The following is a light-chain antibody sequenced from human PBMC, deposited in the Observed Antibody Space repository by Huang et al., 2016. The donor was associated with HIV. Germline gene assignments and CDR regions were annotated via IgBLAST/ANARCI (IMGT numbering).Light chain of an antibody. CDR2: DAS. Sequence: EIVLTQSPATLSLSPGERATLSCRASQGVSSYLAWYQQKPGQAPRLLIYDASNRATGIPARFSGSGSGTDFTLTISSLEPEEFAVYYCQQRSNWPYTFGQGTKLEIK. CDR1: QGVSSY. V-gene: IGKV3-11*01. CDR3: QQRSNWPYT. J-gene: IGKJ2*01.